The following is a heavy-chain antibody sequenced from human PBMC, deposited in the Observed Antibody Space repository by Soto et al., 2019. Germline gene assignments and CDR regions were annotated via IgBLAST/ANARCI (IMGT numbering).Heavy chain of an antibody. CDR1: GFTFSSYG. Sequence: QVQLVESGGGVVQPGRSLRLSCAASGFTFSSYGMPWVRQAPGKGLEWVAVIWYDGSNKYYADSVKGRFTISRDNSKNTLYLQMNSLRAEDTAVYYCARGPYGGARLVDYWGQGTLVTVSS. CDR2: IWYDGSNK. J-gene: IGHJ4*02. V-gene: IGHV3-33*01. CDR3: ARGPYGGARLVDY. D-gene: IGHD4-17*01.